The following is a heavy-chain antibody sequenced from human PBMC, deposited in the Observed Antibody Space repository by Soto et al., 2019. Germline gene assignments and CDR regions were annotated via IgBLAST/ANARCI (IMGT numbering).Heavy chain of an antibody. CDR1: GYTFTSYD. J-gene: IGHJ6*02. V-gene: IGHV1-2*04. Sequence: ASVKVSCKASGYTFTSYDINWVRQAPGQGLEWMGWINPNSGGTNYAQKFQGWVTMTRDTSISTAYMELSRLRSDDTAVYYCARDRQGDYYYYGMDVWGQGTTVTVSS. CDR2: INPNSGGT. CDR3: ARDRQGDYYYYGMDV.